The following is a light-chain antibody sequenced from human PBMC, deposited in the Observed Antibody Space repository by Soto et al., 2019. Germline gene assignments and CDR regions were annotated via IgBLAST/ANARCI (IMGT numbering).Light chain of an antibody. Sequence: DIVMTQPPDSLAVSLGERATINCKSSQSVLYTSNNKNYLAWYQQKPGQPPKLLIYWASTRESGVPDRFSGSGSGTDFTLTISSLQAEDVAVYYCQQYDSFPLTFGGGTKVEIK. CDR2: WAS. CDR3: QQYDSFPLT. J-gene: IGKJ4*01. CDR1: QSVLYTSNNKNY. V-gene: IGKV4-1*01.